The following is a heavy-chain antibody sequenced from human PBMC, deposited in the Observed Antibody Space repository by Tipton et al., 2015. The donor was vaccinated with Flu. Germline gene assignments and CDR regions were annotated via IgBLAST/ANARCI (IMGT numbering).Heavy chain of an antibody. CDR2: ISSSSSYI. V-gene: IGHV3-21*04. Sequence: SLRLSCAASGFTFSSYSMNWVRQAPGKGLEWVSSISSSSSYIYYADSVKGRFTISRDNAKNSLYLQMNSLRAEDTAVYYCARVVRYFDWFGHFDYWGQGTLVTVSS. CDR1: GFTFSSYS. D-gene: IGHD3-9*01. J-gene: IGHJ4*02. CDR3: ARVVRYFDWFGHFDY.